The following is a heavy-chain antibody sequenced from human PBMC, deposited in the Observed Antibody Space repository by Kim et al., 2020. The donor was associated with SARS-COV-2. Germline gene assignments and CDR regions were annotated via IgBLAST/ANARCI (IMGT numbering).Heavy chain of an antibody. CDR3: ARDGAAAGTRVGYNWFDP. Sequence: KSRVTIAVDTSKNQFSLKLSSVTAADTAVYYCARDGAAAGTRVGYNWFDPWGQGTLVTVSS. D-gene: IGHD6-13*01. V-gene: IGHV4-59*01. J-gene: IGHJ5*02.